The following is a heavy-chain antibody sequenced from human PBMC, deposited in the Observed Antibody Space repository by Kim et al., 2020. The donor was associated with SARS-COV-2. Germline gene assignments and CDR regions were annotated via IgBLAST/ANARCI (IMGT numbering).Heavy chain of an antibody. CDR2: IYSGGST. D-gene: IGHD5-18*01. J-gene: IGHJ5*02. CDR1: GFTVSSNY. Sequence: GGSLRLSCAASGFTVSSNYMSWVRQAPGKGLEWVSVIYSGGSTYYADSVKGRFTISRDNSKNKLYLQMNSLRAEDTAVYYCASVDTATRVRESWFDPWGQGTLVTVSS. V-gene: IGHV3-66*01. CDR3: ASVDTATRVRESWFDP.